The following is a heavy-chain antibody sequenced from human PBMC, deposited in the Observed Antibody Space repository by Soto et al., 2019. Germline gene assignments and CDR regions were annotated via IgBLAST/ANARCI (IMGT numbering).Heavy chain of an antibody. J-gene: IGHJ6*02. Sequence: PSETLSLTCIVSGGSISSYYWSWIWQPADKGLEWIGRVYTSGSTNYNHTLKSRVTMSVATSKNQFSLKLNSVTAADTAVYYCARDVGGWYDFWSGYPRDYYYYGMDVWGQGTTVT. CDR2: VYTSGST. CDR3: ARDVGGWYDFWSGYPRDYYYYGMDV. CDR1: GGSISSYY. D-gene: IGHD3-3*01. V-gene: IGHV4-4*07.